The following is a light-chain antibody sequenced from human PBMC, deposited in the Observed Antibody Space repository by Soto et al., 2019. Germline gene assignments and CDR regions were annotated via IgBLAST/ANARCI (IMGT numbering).Light chain of an antibody. V-gene: IGKV3D-11*02. CDR3: QQRRSWQVT. Sequence: ENVLTQSPPTLSLKPGEGAPLSWRASQSITTYLAWYQQKPGQAPRLLIYDASKRATGIPARFSGSGSGTNFTLTISSLEPEDFAVYYCQQRRSWQVTSAQRARLEI. CDR1: QSITTY. CDR2: DAS. J-gene: IGKJ5*01.